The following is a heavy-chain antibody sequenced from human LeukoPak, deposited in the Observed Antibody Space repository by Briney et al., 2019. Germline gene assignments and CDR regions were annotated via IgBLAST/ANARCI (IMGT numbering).Heavy chain of an antibody. CDR3: ARGGTTFEK. Sequence: GGSLRLSCAASGFTFTNYWMSWVRQAPGKGLELVANIKQDRSEKYYVDSVKGRFTISRDNAKNSLYLQMNSLRAEDTAVYYCARGGTTFEKWGQGTLVTVSS. V-gene: IGHV3-7*01. CDR2: IKQDRSEK. J-gene: IGHJ4*02. CDR1: GFTFTNYW. D-gene: IGHD2/OR15-2a*01.